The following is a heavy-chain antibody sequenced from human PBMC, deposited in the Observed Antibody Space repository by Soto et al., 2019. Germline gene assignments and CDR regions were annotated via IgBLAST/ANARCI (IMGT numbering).Heavy chain of an antibody. CDR1: GFTFSSYS. CDR3: AKDRSHSSGWYYFDY. CDR2: ISSSSSII. J-gene: IGHJ4*02. Sequence: GGSLRLSCAASGFTFSSYSMNRVRQAPGKGLEWVSYISSSSSIIYYADSVKGRFTISRDNAKNSLYLQMNSLRAEDTAVYYCAKDRSHSSGWYYFDYWGQGTLVTVSS. D-gene: IGHD6-19*01. V-gene: IGHV3-48*01.